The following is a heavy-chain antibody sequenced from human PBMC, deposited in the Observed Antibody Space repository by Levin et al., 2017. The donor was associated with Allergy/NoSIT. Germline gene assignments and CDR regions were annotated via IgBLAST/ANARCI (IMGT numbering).Heavy chain of an antibody. J-gene: IGHJ6*02. CDR1: GFTFSDYY. V-gene: IGHV3-11*01. CDR2: ISSSGSTI. Sequence: GGSLRLSCAASGFTFSDYYMSWIRQAPGKGLEWVSYISSSGSTIYYADSVKGRFTISRDNAKNSLYLQMNSLRAEDTAVYYCAATGGSYSSSYYYYGMDVWGQGTTVTVSS. D-gene: IGHD1-26*01. CDR3: AATGGSYSSSYYYYGMDV.